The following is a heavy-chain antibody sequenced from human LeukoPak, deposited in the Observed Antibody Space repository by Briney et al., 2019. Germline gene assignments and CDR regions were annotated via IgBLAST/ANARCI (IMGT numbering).Heavy chain of an antibody. Sequence: GGSLRLSCAASGFTFSSYAMSWVRQAPGKGLEWVSAISGSGGSTYYADSVKGRFTISRDNSKNTLYLQMNSLRAEDTAVYYCAKGGYSYGYVHYYYGMDVWGQGTRSPSP. CDR3: AKGGYSYGYVHYYYGMDV. V-gene: IGHV3-23*01. J-gene: IGHJ6*02. D-gene: IGHD5-18*01. CDR2: ISGSGGST. CDR1: GFTFSSYA.